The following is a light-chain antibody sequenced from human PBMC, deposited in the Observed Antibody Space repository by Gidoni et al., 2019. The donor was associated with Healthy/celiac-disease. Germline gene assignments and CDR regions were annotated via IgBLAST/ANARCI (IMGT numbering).Light chain of an antibody. V-gene: IGKV2-30*01. J-gene: IGKJ1*01. Sequence: EVVMTQSPLSLPVTLGQPASISCRSSQSLVYSDGNTDRNWLQQRQGQSPRGLIYKVSNRYTGVPDRLGGSGSSTYFTLKISRVEAEDVGVYYCIQGTQWPPTFGQGTKVEIK. CDR1: QSLVYSDGNTD. CDR3: IQGTQWPPT. CDR2: KVS.